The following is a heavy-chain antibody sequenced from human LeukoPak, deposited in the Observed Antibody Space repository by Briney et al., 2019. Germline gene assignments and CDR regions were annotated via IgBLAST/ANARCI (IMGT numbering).Heavy chain of an antibody. J-gene: IGHJ4*02. D-gene: IGHD6-19*01. CDR2: ISGSGGST. V-gene: IGHV3-23*01. Sequence: SGGPLRLSCAASGFTFSSYAMSWVRQAPGKGLEWVSAISGSGGSTYYADSVKGRFTISRDNSKNTLYLQMNSLRAEDTAVYYCARLGNSSGPPFDYWGQGTLVTVSS. CDR1: GFTFSSYA. CDR3: ARLGNSSGPPFDY.